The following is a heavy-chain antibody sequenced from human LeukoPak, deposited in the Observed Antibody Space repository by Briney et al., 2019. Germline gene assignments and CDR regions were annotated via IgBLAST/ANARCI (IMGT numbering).Heavy chain of an antibody. CDR3: AKDGGYCSGGSCYSYYYGMDV. Sequence: GGSLRLSCAASGFTFSSYGMHWVRQAPGKGLEWVAFIRDDGSNKYYADSVKGRFTISRDNSKNTLYLQMNSLRAEDTAVYYCAKDGGYCSGGSCYSYYYGMDVWGQGTTVTVSS. CDR1: GFTFSSYG. CDR2: IRDDGSNK. D-gene: IGHD2-15*01. V-gene: IGHV3-30*02. J-gene: IGHJ6*02.